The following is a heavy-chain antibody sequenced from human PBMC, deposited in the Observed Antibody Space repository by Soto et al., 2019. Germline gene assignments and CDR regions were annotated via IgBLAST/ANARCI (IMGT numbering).Heavy chain of an antibody. V-gene: IGHV3-23*01. CDR3: AKGLGLQSGDSYFYYYGMDV. CDR1: GFTFSSYA. Sequence: EVQLLESGGGLVQPGGSLRLSCAVSGFTFSSYAMSWVHQAPGKGLEWVSAISGSGGSTYYADSVKGRFTISRDNSKNTLYLQMNSLRAEETAVYFCAKGLGLQSGDSYFYYYGMDVWGQGTTVTVSS. CDR2: ISGSGGST. D-gene: IGHD4-17*01. J-gene: IGHJ6*02.